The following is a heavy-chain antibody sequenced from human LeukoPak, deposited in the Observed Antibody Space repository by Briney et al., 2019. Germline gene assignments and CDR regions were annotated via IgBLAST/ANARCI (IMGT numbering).Heavy chain of an antibody. D-gene: IGHD1-26*01. J-gene: IGHJ6*02. Sequence: ASVKVSCKASGYTFTSYGISWVRQAPGQGLEWMGWISAYNGNTNYAQKLQGRVTMTTDTSTSTAYMELRSLRSDDTAVYYCARDHHAYSGSRYGMDVWGQGTTVTVSS. CDR3: ARDHHAYSGSRYGMDV. CDR1: GYTFTSYG. CDR2: ISAYNGNT. V-gene: IGHV1-18*01.